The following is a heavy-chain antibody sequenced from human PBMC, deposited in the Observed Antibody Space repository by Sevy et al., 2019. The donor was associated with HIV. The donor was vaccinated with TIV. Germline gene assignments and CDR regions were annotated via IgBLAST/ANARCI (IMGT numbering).Heavy chain of an antibody. D-gene: IGHD6-25*01. CDR2: VWYDGSNK. CDR1: GFTFSSYG. CDR3: ARGLAALPGYYYGMDV. J-gene: IGHJ6*02. Sequence: GGSLRLSCAASGFTFSSYGMHWVRQAPAKGLEWVAVVWYDGSNKYYADSVKGRGTISRDNSKNTLFLQMNSLRDEDTAVYYCARGLAALPGYYYGMDVWGQGTTVTVSS. V-gene: IGHV3-33*01.